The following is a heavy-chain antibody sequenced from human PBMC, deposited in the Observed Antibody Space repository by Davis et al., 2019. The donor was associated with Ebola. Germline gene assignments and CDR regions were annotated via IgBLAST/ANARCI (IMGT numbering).Heavy chain of an antibody. V-gene: IGHV4-34*01. CDR1: GGPLSGYF. CDR2: VGHSGYT. CDR3: ARTTQTDVSDPGLGYNYLDP. Sequence: MPSETLSLTCAVSGGPLSGYFWSWIRQPPGSGLEWIGEVGHSGYTTYNPSLQSRVILSADTSKNQVSLQLHSVTAADTAVYFCARTTQTDVSDPGLGYNYLDPWGQGVLITVSS. J-gene: IGHJ5*02. D-gene: IGHD1-1*01.